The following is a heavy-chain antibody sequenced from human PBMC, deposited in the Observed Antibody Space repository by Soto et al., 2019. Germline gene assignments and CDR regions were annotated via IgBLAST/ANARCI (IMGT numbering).Heavy chain of an antibody. CDR1: GGSISSSSYY. CDR2: IYYSGST. Sequence: QLQLQESGPGLVKPSETLSLTCTVSGGSISSSSYYWGGIRRPPGKGLEWMGSIYYSGSTYYNPSLKSRVTIYEHRPKNPFPLKLRSATAADTSVYYCARHVKTVTNPGFDPWGQVTLVPVSS. J-gene: IGHJ5*02. D-gene: IGHD4-17*01. CDR3: ARHVKTVTNPGFDP. V-gene: IGHV4-39*01.